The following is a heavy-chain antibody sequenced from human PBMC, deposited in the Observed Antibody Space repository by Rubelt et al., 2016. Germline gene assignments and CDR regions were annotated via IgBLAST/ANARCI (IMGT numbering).Heavy chain of an antibody. V-gene: IGHV1-69*04. Sequence: QVQLVQSGAEVKKPGSSVKVSCKASGGTFSSYAISWVRQAPGQGLEWMGRIIPILGIANYAQKFQGRVTITADKSTSTAYMELSSLRSEDTAVYYCATDGYNWNYRPYYYYGMDVWGQGTTVTVSS. CDR3: ATDGYNWNYRPYYYYGMDV. CDR1: GGTFSSYA. CDR2: IIPILGIA. D-gene: IGHD1-7*01. J-gene: IGHJ6*02.